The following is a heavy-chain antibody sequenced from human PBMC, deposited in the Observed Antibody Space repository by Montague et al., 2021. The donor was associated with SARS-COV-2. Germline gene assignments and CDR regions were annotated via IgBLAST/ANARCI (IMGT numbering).Heavy chain of an antibody. CDR2: INHSGST. CDR1: GGSFSGYY. CDR3: ARANGYYFDY. J-gene: IGHJ4*02. Sequence: SETLSLTCAVYGGSFSGYYWSWIRQPPRKGLEWIGDINHSGSTNYNPSLKSRVTISVDTSKNQFSLKLSSVTAADTAVYYCARANGYYFDYWGQGTLVTVSS. V-gene: IGHV4-34*01. D-gene: IGHD2-8*01.